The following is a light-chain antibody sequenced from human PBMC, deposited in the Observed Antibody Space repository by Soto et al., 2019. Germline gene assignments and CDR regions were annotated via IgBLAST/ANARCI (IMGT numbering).Light chain of an antibody. V-gene: IGLV1-44*01. CDR1: SYNIGSNP. CDR2: NNN. Sequence: QSVLTQPHSASGTPGQRVTIFCSGRSYNIGSNPGNWYQQLPGTAPKLLISNNNQRPSGVPDRFSGSKSGTLASLAISGLQSDDAADYYCATWDDSLNGRVFGGGTKLTVL. J-gene: IGLJ2*01. CDR3: ATWDDSLNGRV.